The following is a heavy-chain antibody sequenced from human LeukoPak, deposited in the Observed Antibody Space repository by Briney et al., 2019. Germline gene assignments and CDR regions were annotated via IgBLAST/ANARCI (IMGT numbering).Heavy chain of an antibody. CDR3: AREPLVY. V-gene: IGHV4-61*02. CDR2: IYTNGGA. CDR1: GGSVTSGNYY. Sequence: SQTLSLTCTVSGGSVTSGNYYWNSIRQPAGKGLEWIGRIYTNGGASYNPSLKSRVTISIDASKNQFSLKLRSVTAAVTAVYYCAREPLVYWGQGIMVTVSS. D-gene: IGHD6-6*01. J-gene: IGHJ4*02.